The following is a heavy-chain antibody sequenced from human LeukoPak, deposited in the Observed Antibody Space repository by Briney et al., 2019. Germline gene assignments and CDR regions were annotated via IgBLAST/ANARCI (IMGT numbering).Heavy chain of an antibody. CDR1: GGTFSSYA. V-gene: IGHV1-69*04. Sequence: SGESLKISCKASGGTFSSYAISWVRQAPGQGLEWMGRIIPILGIANYAQKFQGRVTITADKSTSTAYMELSSLRSEDTAVYYCARGPIGGRYFDYWGQGTLVTVSS. CDR2: IIPILGIA. D-gene: IGHD1-26*01. CDR3: ARGPIGGRYFDY. J-gene: IGHJ4*02.